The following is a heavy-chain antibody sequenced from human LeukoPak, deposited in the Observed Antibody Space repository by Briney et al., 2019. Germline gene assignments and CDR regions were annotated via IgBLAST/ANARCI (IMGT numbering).Heavy chain of an antibody. CDR1: GFTFSSYA. D-gene: IGHD3-22*01. Sequence: SGGSLRLSCAASGFTFSSYAMSWVRQAPGKGLEWVSAISGSGGSTYYADSVKGRFTISRDNSKNTLYLQMNSLRAEDTAVYYCAGDQFGDYFRGADYWGQGTRVTVSS. V-gene: IGHV3-23*01. J-gene: IGHJ4*02. CDR3: AGDQFGDYFRGADY. CDR2: ISGSGGST.